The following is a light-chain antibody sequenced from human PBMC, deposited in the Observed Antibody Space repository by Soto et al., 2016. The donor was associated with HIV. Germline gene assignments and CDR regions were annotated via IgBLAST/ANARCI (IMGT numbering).Light chain of an antibody. CDR2: AAS. V-gene: IGKV1-6*01. CDR1: HDISSY. J-gene: IGKJ2*01. CDR3: LQDYNYPYT. Sequence: IQLTQSPSFLSASVGDRVTITCRASHDISSYLAWYQQKPGRAPKLLIYAASSLGGEVPSRFSGSGSGTDFTLTISSLQPEDSASYFCLQDYNYPYTFGQGTKLEIK.